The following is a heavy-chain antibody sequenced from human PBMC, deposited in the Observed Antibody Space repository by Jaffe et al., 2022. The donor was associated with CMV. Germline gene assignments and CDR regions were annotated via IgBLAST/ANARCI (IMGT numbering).Heavy chain of an antibody. V-gene: IGHV4-39*01. D-gene: IGHD2-8*01. CDR1: GGSITTSSSY. J-gene: IGHJ5*02. CDR3: ARHAGYCTTFTCYWPGWFDP. Sequence: QLQLQESGPGRVKASETLSLTCSVSGGSITTSSSYWGWIRQPPGKGLEWIGTIYHNGDTNYNPSLKSRVTMSVDTSKNQFSLRLSSVTAADTAIYYCARHAGYCTTFTCYWPGWFDPWGQGTVVTVSS. CDR2: IYHNGDT.